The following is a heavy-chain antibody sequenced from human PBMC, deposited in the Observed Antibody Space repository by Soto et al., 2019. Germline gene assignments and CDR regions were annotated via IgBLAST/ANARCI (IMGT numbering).Heavy chain of an antibody. CDR3: ARLPRDCNKTSCYYADH. CDR1: GYDFNTNW. Sequence: GRSLKISCRGSGYDFNTNWFGWVRQLPGRGLEWVGIIYPGDSDTRYNPSLQGHVTLSVDVTVSTAFLQWRSLETSDTGMYFCARLPRDCNKTSCYYADHWGQGTQVTVSS. CDR2: IYPGDSDT. V-gene: IGHV5-51*03. D-gene: IGHD3-3*01. J-gene: IGHJ4*02.